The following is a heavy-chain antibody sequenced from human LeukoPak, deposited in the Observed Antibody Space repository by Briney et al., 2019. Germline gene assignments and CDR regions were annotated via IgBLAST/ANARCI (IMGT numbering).Heavy chain of an antibody. V-gene: IGHV3-74*01. CDR3: ARDPGTAMGRALDY. J-gene: IGHJ4*02. CDR2: INSDESTT. D-gene: IGHD5-18*01. CDR1: GFTFSNYW. Sequence: GGSLRLSCAASGFTFSNYWMHWVRQAPGKGLVWVSRINSDESTTTYADSAKGRFTISRDNAKNTLYLQMNSLRAEDTDVYYCARDPGTAMGRALDYWGQGTLVTVSS.